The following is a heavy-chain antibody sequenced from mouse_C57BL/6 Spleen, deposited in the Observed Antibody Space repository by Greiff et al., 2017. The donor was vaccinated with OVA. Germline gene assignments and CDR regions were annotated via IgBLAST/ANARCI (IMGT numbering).Heavy chain of an antibody. Sequence: EVQLQESGPGLVKPSQSLSLTCSVPGYSITSGYYWNWIRQFPGNKLEWMGYISYDGSNNYNPSLKNRISITRDTSKNQFFLKLNSVTTEDTATYYCARGGGYYFDYWGQGTTLTVSS. J-gene: IGHJ2*01. CDR3: ARGGGYYFDY. CDR2: ISYDGSN. CDR1: GYSITSGYY. V-gene: IGHV3-6*01.